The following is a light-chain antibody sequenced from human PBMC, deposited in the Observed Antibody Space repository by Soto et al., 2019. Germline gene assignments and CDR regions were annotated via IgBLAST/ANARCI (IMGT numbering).Light chain of an antibody. CDR2: GAS. V-gene: IGKV3-20*01. CDR3: QHYGDSSWT. Sequence: ETVLTQSPGTLSLSPGERATLSCRASQSVSSNLLAWYQEKPGQAPRLLIFGASRRATGIPDRFSGSGSGTDFTLTISRVEPEDFAVYFCQHYGDSSWTFGQGSRVEIK. CDR1: QSVSSNL. J-gene: IGKJ1*01.